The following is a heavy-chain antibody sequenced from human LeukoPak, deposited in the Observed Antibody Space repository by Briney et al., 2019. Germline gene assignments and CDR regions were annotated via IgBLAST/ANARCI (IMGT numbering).Heavy chain of an antibody. D-gene: IGHD6-19*01. Sequence: PGGSLRLSCGASGFTLSNAWMRWVRQAPGKGLEWVGQIKTKTDGGTTDYAAPVKGRFTISRDNAKNSLYLQMNSLRDEDTAVYYCARVLPPYSSGCTAYWGQGTLVTVSS. CDR1: GFTLSNAW. J-gene: IGHJ4*02. V-gene: IGHV3-15*01. CDR3: ARVLPPYSSGCTAY. CDR2: IKTKTDGGTT.